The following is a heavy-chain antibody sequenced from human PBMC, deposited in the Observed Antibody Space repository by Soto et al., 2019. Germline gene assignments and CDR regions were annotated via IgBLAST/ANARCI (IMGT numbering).Heavy chain of an antibody. Sequence: QVQLQESGPGLVKPSQTLSLTCTVSGGSISSGGYYWSWIRQHPGKGLEWIGYIYYSGSTYYNPSHKSRVTISVDTSKNQFSLKLSSVTAADTAVYYCARVHRVGYCSGGSCYWDWFDPWGQGTLVTVSS. CDR2: IYYSGST. J-gene: IGHJ5*02. D-gene: IGHD2-15*01. V-gene: IGHV4-31*03. CDR1: GGSISSGGYY. CDR3: ARVHRVGYCSGGSCYWDWFDP.